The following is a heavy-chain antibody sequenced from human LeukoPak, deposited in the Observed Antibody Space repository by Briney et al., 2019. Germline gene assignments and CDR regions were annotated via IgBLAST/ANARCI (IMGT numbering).Heavy chain of an antibody. CDR3: ASPRGLRSNFDY. Sequence: ASVRVSCKASGYTFTIYDINWVRQATGQGLEWMGWMNPNSGNTGYAQKFQGRVTMTRNTSISTAYMELSSLRSEDTAAYYCASPRGLRSNFDYWGQGTLVTVSS. J-gene: IGHJ4*02. CDR1: GYTFTIYD. V-gene: IGHV1-8*01. CDR2: MNPNSGNT. D-gene: IGHD5-12*01.